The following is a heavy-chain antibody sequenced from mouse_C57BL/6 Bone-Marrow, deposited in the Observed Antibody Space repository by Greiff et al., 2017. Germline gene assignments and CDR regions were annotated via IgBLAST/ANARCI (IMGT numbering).Heavy chain of an antibody. J-gene: IGHJ2*01. Sequence: VQLQQSGAELVKPGASVKISCKASGYAFSSYWMNWVKQRPGKGLEWIGQIYPGDGDTNYNGKFKGKATLTADKSSSTAYMQLSSLTSEDSAVYFCARGGENGYYGRDYWGQGTTLTVSS. CDR2: IYPGDGDT. D-gene: IGHD2-3*01. CDR3: ARGGENGYYGRDY. V-gene: IGHV1-80*01. CDR1: GYAFSSYW.